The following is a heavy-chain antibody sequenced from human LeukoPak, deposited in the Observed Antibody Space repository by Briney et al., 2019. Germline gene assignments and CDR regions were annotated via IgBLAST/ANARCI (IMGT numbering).Heavy chain of an antibody. Sequence: GGALRPSRAASWVTGITKRMTLGPQAPGKGPELVSVLYSDGNTKYADSVQGRFTISRDNSKNTLYLEMNSLSPDDTAVYYCARGVEPLAANTLAYWGQGTLVTVSS. CDR3: ARGVEPLAANTLAY. CDR2: LYSDGNT. D-gene: IGHD1-14*01. V-gene: IGHV3-53*01. CDR1: WVTGITKR. J-gene: IGHJ4*02.